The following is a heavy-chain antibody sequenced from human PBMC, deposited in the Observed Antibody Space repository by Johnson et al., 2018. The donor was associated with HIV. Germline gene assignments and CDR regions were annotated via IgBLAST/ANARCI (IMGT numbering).Heavy chain of an antibody. CDR2: IRYDGSNK. CDR3: AKDQFHKGGGSLVDGFDI. V-gene: IGHV3-30*02. J-gene: IGHJ3*02. CDR1: GFTFSSYG. D-gene: IGHD2-15*01. Sequence: VPLVESGGGVVQPGGSLRLSCAASGFTFSSYGMHWVRQAPGKGLEWVAFIRYDGSNKYYADSVKGRFTISKDNSKNTLYVQMNRLRTEDTAVYFCAKDQFHKGGGSLVDGFDIWGQGTMVTVSS.